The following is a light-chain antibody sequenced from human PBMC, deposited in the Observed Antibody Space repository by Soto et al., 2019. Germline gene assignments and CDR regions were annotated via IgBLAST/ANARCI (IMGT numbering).Light chain of an antibody. CDR3: QKYNSVPLT. CDR2: TAS. J-gene: IGKJ4*01. V-gene: IGKV1-27*01. Sequence: DIQMTQSPSSLSASVGDRVIITCRASQGISNYLAWYQQKPGKVPKLLIYTASTLQSGVPSRFSGSGSGTDFTLTISSLQPEDVATYYCQKYNSVPLTFGGGTKVDIK. CDR1: QGISNY.